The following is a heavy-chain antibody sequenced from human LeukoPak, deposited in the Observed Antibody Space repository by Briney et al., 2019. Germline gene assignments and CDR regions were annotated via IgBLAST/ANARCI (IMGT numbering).Heavy chain of an antibody. V-gene: IGHV1-18*04. Sequence: ASVKVSYKASGYTFTSYGISWVRQAPGQGLEWMGWISAYNGNTNYAQKLQGRVTMTTDTSTSTAYMELRSLRSDDTAVYYCARDHLGGYDFDYWGQGTLVTVSS. CDR3: ARDHLGGYDFDY. CDR2: ISAYNGNT. CDR1: GYTFTSYG. D-gene: IGHD5-12*01. J-gene: IGHJ4*02.